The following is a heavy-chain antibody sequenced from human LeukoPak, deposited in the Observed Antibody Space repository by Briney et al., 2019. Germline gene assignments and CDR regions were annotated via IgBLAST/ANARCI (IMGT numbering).Heavy chain of an antibody. CDR1: GGSISSYY. CDR2: LYYSGST. J-gene: IGHJ4*02. V-gene: IGHV4-59*08. Sequence: SETLSLTCTVSGGSISSYYWSWIRQPPGKGLGWIGYLYYSGSTNYNPSLKSRVTISVDTSKNQFSLKLSSVTAADTAVYYCARQNEGLYYFDYWGQGTLVTVSS. CDR3: ARQNEGLYYFDY.